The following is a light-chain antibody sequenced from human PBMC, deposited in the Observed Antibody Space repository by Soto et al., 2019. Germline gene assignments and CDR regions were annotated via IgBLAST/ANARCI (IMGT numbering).Light chain of an antibody. CDR3: SSFSSDSTPLV. CDR2: EVT. J-gene: IGLJ2*01. V-gene: IGLV2-14*01. Sequence: QSALTQPASVFGSPGQSISISCTGTSSDVGIYDYVSWYQHHPGKAPKLMVYEVTNRPSGVSNRFSGSKSGNTASLTISGLQAEDEADYYCSSFSSDSTPLVFGGGTQLTVL. CDR1: SSDVGIYDY.